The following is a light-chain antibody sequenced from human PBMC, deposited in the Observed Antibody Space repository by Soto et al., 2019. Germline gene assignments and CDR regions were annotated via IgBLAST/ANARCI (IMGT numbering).Light chain of an antibody. CDR3: QSYDSSLSGRYV. Sequence: QSVLTQPPSVSGAPGQRVTISCTGSNSNIGSGFDVHWYQQLPGTAPKLLIYGNSNRPSGVPDRFSGSKSGTSASLAITGLQAEDEADYFCQSYDSSLSGRYVFGTGTKVTVL. J-gene: IGLJ1*01. CDR1: NSNIGSGFD. V-gene: IGLV1-40*01. CDR2: GNS.